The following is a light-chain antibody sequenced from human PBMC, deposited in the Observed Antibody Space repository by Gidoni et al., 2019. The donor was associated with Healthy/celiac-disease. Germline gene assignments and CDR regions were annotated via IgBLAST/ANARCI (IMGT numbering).Light chain of an antibody. CDR1: QGISSY. CDR2: AAS. J-gene: IGKJ4*01. CDR3: QQLNSYPLT. V-gene: IGKV1-9*01. Sequence: DIQLTQSPSFLSASVGDRVTITCRASQGISSYLAWYQQKPGKAPKLLIYAASTLQSGVPSRFSGSGSGTEFTLTISSLQHEDFATYYCQQLNSYPLTFGGGTQVEIK.